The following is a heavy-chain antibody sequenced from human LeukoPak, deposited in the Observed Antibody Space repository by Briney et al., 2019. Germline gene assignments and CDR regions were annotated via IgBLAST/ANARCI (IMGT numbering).Heavy chain of an antibody. Sequence: SETLSLTCAVYGGSFSGYYWSWIRQPPGKGLEWIGEINHSGSTNYNPSLKSRVTISVDTSKNQFSLKLSSLTAADTAVYYCARVDNYYGSGSGWYFDYWGQGTWSPSPQ. J-gene: IGHJ4*02. V-gene: IGHV4-34*01. CDR3: ARVDNYYGSGSGWYFDY. CDR1: GGSFSGYY. D-gene: IGHD3-10*01. CDR2: INHSGST.